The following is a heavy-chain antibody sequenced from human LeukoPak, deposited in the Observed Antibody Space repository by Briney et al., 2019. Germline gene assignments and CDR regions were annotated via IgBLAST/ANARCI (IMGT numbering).Heavy chain of an antibody. V-gene: IGHV1-8*01. Sequence: ASVKVSCKASGYTFTSYDINWVRQATGQGLEWMGWMNPNSGNTGYAQKFQGRVTMTRNTSISTAYMELSSLRSEDTAVCYCARGRGYSYNNWFDPWGQGTLVTVSS. D-gene: IGHD5-18*01. J-gene: IGHJ5*02. CDR2: MNPNSGNT. CDR1: GYTFTSYD. CDR3: ARGRGYSYNNWFDP.